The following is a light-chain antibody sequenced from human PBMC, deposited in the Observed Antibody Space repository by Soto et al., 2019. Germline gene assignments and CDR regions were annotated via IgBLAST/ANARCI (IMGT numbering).Light chain of an antibody. CDR1: QSVSRY. J-gene: IGKJ1*01. CDR2: DAS. Sequence: EIALTQPPATLSLSPGERPTLSCRASQSVSRYLAWYQQKPGQAPRLLIYDASNRATDIPTRFSGSGSGTDFTLSISSLEPEDFAVYYCQQRSNWPPTFGQGTKVDIK. V-gene: IGKV3-11*01. CDR3: QQRSNWPPT.